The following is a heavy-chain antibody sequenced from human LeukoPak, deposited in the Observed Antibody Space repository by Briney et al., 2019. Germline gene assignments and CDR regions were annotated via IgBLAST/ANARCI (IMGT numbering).Heavy chain of an antibody. CDR2: IDPSDSYT. D-gene: IGHD6-13*01. Sequence: GESLRISCKGSGYSFTSYWISWVRQMPGKGLEWMGRIDPSDSYTNYSPSFQGHVTISADKSISTAYLQWSSLKASDTAMYYRARQDSSSWYKRPFDYWGQGTLVTVSS. J-gene: IGHJ4*02. CDR3: ARQDSSSWYKRPFDY. V-gene: IGHV5-10-1*01. CDR1: GYSFTSYW.